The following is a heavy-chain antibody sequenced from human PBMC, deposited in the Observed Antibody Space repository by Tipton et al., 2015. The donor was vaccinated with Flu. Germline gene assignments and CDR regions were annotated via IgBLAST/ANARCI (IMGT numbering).Heavy chain of an antibody. V-gene: IGHV4-4*07. CDR3: ARASGSGTYVIFDY. D-gene: IGHD3-10*01. J-gene: IGHJ4*02. CDR1: GGSMRSYY. CDR2: IYTSGTT. Sequence: TLSLTCSVSGGSMRSYYGSWIRQPAGKGLEWIGRIYTSGTTTYNPSLKSRVTMSRDTSKNQFSLKLSSVTAADTAVYYCARASGSGTYVIFDYWGQGTLVTVSS.